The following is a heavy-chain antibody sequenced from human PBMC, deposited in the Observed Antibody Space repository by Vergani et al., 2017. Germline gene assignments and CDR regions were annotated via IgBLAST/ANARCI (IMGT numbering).Heavy chain of an antibody. Sequence: QVQLVQSGAEVKKPGASVKVSCKASGYTFTSYYMHWVRQAPGQGLEWMGIINPSGGSTSYAQKFQGRVTMTRDTSTSTVYMELSSLRSEDTAVYYCAREVYSYGLAQIYYDYGMDVWGQGTTVTVSS. CDR2: INPSGGST. CDR1: GYTFTSYY. D-gene: IGHD5-18*01. CDR3: AREVYSYGLAQIYYDYGMDV. J-gene: IGHJ6*02. V-gene: IGHV1-46*01.